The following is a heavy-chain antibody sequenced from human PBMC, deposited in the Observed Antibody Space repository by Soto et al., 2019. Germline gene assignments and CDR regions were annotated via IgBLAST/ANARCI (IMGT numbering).Heavy chain of an antibody. CDR3: ARDGGLRLAAADY. J-gene: IGHJ4*02. V-gene: IGHV1-69*01. CDR1: GGTFSSYA. Sequence: QVQLVQSGAEMKKPGSSVKVSCKASGGTFSSYAISWVRQAPGQGLEWIGGIIPIFGTANYAQKFQDRVTITADASTSTAYMELSSLRSEDTAVYYCARDGGLRLAAADYWGQGTLVTVSS. CDR2: IIPIFGTA. D-gene: IGHD6-13*01.